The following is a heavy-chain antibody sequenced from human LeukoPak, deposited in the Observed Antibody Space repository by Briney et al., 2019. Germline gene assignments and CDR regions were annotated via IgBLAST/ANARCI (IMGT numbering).Heavy chain of an antibody. CDR2: IYHSGST. V-gene: IGHV4-4*02. D-gene: IGHD3-22*01. CDR1: GGSISSSNW. Sequence: SGTLSLTCAVSGGSISSSNWWNWVRQPPGKGLEWIGEIYHSGSTNYNPSLKSRVTISVDKSNNQFSLKLSSVTAADTAVYYCARRYHDSSFSYWGQGTLVTVSS. CDR3: ARRYHDSSFSY. J-gene: IGHJ4*02.